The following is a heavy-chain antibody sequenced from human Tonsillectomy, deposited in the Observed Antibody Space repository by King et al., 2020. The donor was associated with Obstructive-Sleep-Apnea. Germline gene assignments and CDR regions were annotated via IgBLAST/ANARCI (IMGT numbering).Heavy chain of an antibody. CDR2: ISAYNGNT. D-gene: IGHD3-9*01. Sequence: QLVQSGAEVKKPGASVKVSCKASGYTFTSYGISWVRQAPGQGLEWMGWISAYNGNTNYAQKLQGRVTMTTDTSTSTAYMELRSLRSADTAVYYCASGFPDYDILPYYYYGMDVWGQGTTVTVSS. CDR3: ASGFPDYDILPYYYYGMDV. V-gene: IGHV1-18*04. CDR1: GYTFTSYG. J-gene: IGHJ6*02.